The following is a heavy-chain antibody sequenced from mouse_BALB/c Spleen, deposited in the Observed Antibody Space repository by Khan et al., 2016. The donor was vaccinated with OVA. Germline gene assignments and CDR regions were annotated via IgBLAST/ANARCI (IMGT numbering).Heavy chain of an antibody. CDR1: GYSITSDYA. D-gene: IGHD2-3*01. Sequence: VQLQRSGPGLVKPSQSLSLTCTVTGYSITSDYAWNWIRQFPGNKLEWMGYISYSGSTNYNPSLKSRISITRDTSKNQFFLQLNSVTTEDTATYYCARDGSRYNYAMDYGGQGTSVTVSS. J-gene: IGHJ4*01. CDR2: ISYSGST. CDR3: ARDGSRYNYAMDY. V-gene: IGHV3-2*02.